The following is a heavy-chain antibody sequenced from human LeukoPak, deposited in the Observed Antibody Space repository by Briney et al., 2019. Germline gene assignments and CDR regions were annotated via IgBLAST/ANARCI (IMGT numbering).Heavy chain of an antibody. D-gene: IGHD3-22*01. J-gene: IGHJ4*02. CDR1: GGSISSYY. CDR2: IYYSGST. V-gene: IGHV4-59*01. Sequence: SETLSLTCTVSGGSISSYYWSWIRQPPGKGLEWIGYIYYSGSTNYNPSLKSRVTISVDTSKNQFSLKLSSVTAADTAVYYCARERRYYDSSGYSRFFDYWGQGTLVTVSS. CDR3: ARERRYYDSSGYSRFFDY.